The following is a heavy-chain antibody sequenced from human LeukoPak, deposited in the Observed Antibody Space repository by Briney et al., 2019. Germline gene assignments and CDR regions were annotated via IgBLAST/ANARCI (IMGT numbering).Heavy chain of an antibody. D-gene: IGHD3-10*01. Sequence: SETLPLTCTVSVGSLSIYYWNWIRQPAGKGLEWIGRIFTSGITNNNPSLKSRVTMSVDTSKNQFSLTLSSVIAADTAIYYCARETSGTYYIPLGYMDVWGKGTTVTVSS. J-gene: IGHJ6*03. CDR1: VGSLSIYY. V-gene: IGHV4-4*07. CDR2: IFTSGIT. CDR3: ARETSGTYYIPLGYMDV.